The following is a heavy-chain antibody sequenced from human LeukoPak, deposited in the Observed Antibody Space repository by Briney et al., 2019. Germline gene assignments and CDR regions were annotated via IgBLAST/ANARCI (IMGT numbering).Heavy chain of an antibody. J-gene: IGHJ4*02. Sequence: SQTLSLTCIVSGGSISSGDYYWSWIRHPPGKGLEWIAYIFYSGGTYYNPSLKSRVTISIDTSKNQFSLNLTSVTAADTAVYYCARARGYSYANDYWGQGTLVTVSS. CDR2: IFYSGGT. D-gene: IGHD5-12*01. CDR3: ARARGYSYANDY. CDR1: GGSISSGDYY. V-gene: IGHV4-30-4*08.